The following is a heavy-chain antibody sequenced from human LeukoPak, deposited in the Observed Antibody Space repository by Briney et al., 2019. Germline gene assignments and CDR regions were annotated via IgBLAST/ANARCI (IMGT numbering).Heavy chain of an antibody. CDR3: ARDLYSSSWYESHWFDP. CDR2: IYYSGST. CDR1: GGSISSYY. V-gene: IGHV4-59*01. D-gene: IGHD6-13*01. J-gene: IGHJ5*02. Sequence: SETLSLTCTVSGGSISSYYWSWIRQPPGKGLEWIGYIYYSGSTNYNPSLKSRVAISVDTSKNQFSLKLSPVTAADTAVYYCARDLYSSSWYESHWFDPWGQGTLVTVSS.